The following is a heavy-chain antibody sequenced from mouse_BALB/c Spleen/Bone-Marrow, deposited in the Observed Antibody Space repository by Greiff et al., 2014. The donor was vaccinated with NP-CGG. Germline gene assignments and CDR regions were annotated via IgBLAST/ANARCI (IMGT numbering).Heavy chain of an antibody. J-gene: IGHJ2*01. CDR2: ISSGSSTI. D-gene: IGHD4-1*01. Sequence: EVMLVESGGGLVQPGGSRKLSCAASGFTFSSFGMHWVRQAPERGLEWVAYISSGSSTIFYADTVKGRFTISRDNPKNTLFLQMTSLRSEDTAMNYCARGGNWEDFDYWGQGTTLTVSS. V-gene: IGHV5-17*02. CDR1: GFTFSSFG. CDR3: ARGGNWEDFDY.